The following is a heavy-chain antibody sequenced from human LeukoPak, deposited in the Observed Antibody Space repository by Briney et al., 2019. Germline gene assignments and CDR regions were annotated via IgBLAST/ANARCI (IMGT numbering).Heavy chain of an antibody. D-gene: IGHD3-10*01. V-gene: IGHV3-30-3*01. Sequence: GGSLRLSCAASGFTFSSYAMHWVRQAPGKGLEWVAVISYDGSNKYYADSVKGRFTISRDNSKNTLYLQMNSLRAEDTAVYYCARAPGMVRGVIAMEYFQHWGQGTLVTVSS. CDR3: ARAPGMVRGVIAMEYFQH. CDR1: GFTFSSYA. CDR2: ISYDGSNK. J-gene: IGHJ1*01.